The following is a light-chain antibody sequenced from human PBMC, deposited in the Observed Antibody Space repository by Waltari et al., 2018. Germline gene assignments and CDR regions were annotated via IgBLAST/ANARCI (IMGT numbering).Light chain of an antibody. Sequence: SALTQPRSVSGSPVQSVTISCPGTSSDVGAYNFVSWYQQRPGQAPKLIIYDVNKRPSGVPDRFSASKSGNTASLTISGLQPEDEADYHCCSSAGNPYVFGTGTEVTVL. V-gene: IGLV2-11*01. CDR2: DVN. CDR1: SSDVGAYNF. CDR3: CSSAGNPYV. J-gene: IGLJ1*01.